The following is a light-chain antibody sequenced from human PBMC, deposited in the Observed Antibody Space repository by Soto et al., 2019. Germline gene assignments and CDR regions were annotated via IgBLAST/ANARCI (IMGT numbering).Light chain of an antibody. CDR3: QQYSIWGS. CDR1: QSVSND. J-gene: IGKJ4*02. Sequence: EIVMTQSPATLSLSPGDRATLSCRASQSVSNDVAWYQQKHGQPPRLLIYGATTRATGVPARFRGSGSGTDFTLTISSLQSEDFAVYYCQQYSIWGSFGGGARVEI. V-gene: IGKV3-15*01. CDR2: GAT.